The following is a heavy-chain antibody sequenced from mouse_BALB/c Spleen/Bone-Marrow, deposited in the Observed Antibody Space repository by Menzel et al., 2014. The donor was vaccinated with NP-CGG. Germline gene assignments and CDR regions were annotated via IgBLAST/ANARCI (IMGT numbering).Heavy chain of an antibody. V-gene: IGHV1S81*02. D-gene: IGHD1-2*01. CDR1: GYTFTRYW. J-gene: IGHJ2*01. Sequence: VQLQQSGAELVKPGASVKLSCKASGYTFTRYWMEWVKQRPGQGLEWIGEINPSNGRTNYNEKFKSKATLTVDKSSSTAYMQLSGLTSEDSAVYYCAREAYYGPDYWGQGTTLTVSS. CDR3: AREAYYGPDY. CDR2: INPSNGRT.